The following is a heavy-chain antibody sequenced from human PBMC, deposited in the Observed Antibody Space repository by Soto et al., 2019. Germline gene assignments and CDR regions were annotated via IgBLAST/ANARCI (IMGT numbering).Heavy chain of an antibody. Sequence: SLRLSCAASGFTFSSYSMNWVRQAPGKGLEWVSSISSSSSYIYYADSVKGRFTISRDNAKNSLYLQMNSLRAEDTAVYYCALSDIVVVVAATPLGAFDIWGQGTMVTVSS. D-gene: IGHD2-15*01. V-gene: IGHV3-21*01. J-gene: IGHJ3*02. CDR2: ISSSSSYI. CDR1: GFTFSSYS. CDR3: ALSDIVVVVAATPLGAFDI.